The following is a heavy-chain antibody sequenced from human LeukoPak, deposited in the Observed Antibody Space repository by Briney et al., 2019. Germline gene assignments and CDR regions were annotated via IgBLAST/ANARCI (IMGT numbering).Heavy chain of an antibody. CDR3: AGSVYGSGSPRFDP. V-gene: IGHV4-30-4*01. CDR1: GGSISSGDYY. J-gene: IGHJ5*02. D-gene: IGHD3-10*01. CDR2: IYYSGSP. Sequence: SQTLSLTCTVSGGSISSGDYYWSWIRQPPGKGLEWIGYIYYSGSPYYNPSLKSRVTISVDTSKNQFSLKLSSVTAADTAVYYCAGSVYGSGSPRFDPWGQGTLVTVSS.